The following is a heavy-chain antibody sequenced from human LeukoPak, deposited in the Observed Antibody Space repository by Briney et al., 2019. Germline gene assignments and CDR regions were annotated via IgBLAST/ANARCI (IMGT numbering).Heavy chain of an antibody. CDR1: GFIFSVYW. D-gene: IGHD4-23*01. Sequence: GGSLRLSCAASGFIFSVYWMHWVRHGPGQGLVWVSRINSDGSNTHYADSVKGRFTISRDNAKNTLYLQMNSLRAEDTAIYYCARDEYGDNSNAFDIWGQGTKVTVSS. CDR2: INSDGSNT. J-gene: IGHJ3*02. CDR3: ARDEYGDNSNAFDI. V-gene: IGHV3-74*01.